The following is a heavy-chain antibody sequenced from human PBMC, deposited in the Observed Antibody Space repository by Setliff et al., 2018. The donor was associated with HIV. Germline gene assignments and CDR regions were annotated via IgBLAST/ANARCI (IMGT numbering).Heavy chain of an antibody. J-gene: IGHJ6*03. CDR3: ARDRDIVVVPASPQGYYYYMDV. D-gene: IGHD2-2*01. CDR1: GGSISSGNYY. Sequence: SETLSLTCTVSGGSISSGNYYWSWIRQPAGKGLEWIGRIYSSGSTNYNPSLKSRVTISTNTSKNQFSLKLSSVTAADTAVYYCARDRDIVVVPASPQGYYYYMDVWGKGTTVTVSS. CDR2: IYSSGST. V-gene: IGHV4-61*02.